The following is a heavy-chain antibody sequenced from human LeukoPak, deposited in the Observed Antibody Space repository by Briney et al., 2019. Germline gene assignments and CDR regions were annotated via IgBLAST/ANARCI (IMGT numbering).Heavy chain of an antibody. V-gene: IGHV1-2*02. CDR1: GYTFPSYY. J-gene: IGHJ5*02. CDR2: INPNSGGT. Sequence: GSVQVSSQASGYTFPSYYMHWVRQDPGQGLEWMGWINPNSGGTNYAQKFQGRVTMTRDTSISTAYMELSRLRSDDTAVYYCARVLRGLAASNWFGPWGQGTLVTVSS. CDR3: ARVLRGLAASNWFGP. D-gene: IGHD3-3*01.